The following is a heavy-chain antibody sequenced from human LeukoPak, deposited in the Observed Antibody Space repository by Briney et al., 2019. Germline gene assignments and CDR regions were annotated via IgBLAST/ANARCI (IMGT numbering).Heavy chain of an antibody. CDR2: ICGSGCST. J-gene: IGHJ4*02. CDR3: SKDFQGGDGKDY. CDR1: GFTFSSYA. V-gene: IGHV3-23*01. D-gene: IGHD3-16*01. Sequence: PGGSLRLSCAASGFTFSSYAMSWVRQAPGKGLEWVSAICGSGCSTYYAGSVKGRFTISRDNSKNTLYLQMNGLPAEDRAGYFFSKDFQGGDGKDYGGQGTLVTVSS.